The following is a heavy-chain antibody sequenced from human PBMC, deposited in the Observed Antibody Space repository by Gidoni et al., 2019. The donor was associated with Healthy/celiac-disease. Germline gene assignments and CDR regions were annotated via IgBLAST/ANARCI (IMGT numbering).Heavy chain of an antibody. CDR2: TYYRSKWYN. Sequence: QVQLQQSGPGLVKPSQTLSLTCAISGDSVSSNSAAWNWIRQSPSRGLEWLGRTYYRSKWYNDHAVSVKSRITINPDTSKNQFSLQLNSVTPEDTAVYYCARAPNVDIVATNPFDYWGQGTLVTVSS. J-gene: IGHJ4*02. CDR1: GDSVSSNSAA. D-gene: IGHD5-12*01. CDR3: ARAPNVDIVATNPFDY. V-gene: IGHV6-1*01.